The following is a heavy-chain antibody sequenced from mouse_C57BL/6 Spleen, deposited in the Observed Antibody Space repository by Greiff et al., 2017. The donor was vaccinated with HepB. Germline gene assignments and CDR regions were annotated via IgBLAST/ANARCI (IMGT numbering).Heavy chain of an antibody. CDR3: ARDLD. J-gene: IGHJ2*01. Sequence: QVQLQQPGAELVRPGPSVKLSCKASGYTFTSYWMHWVKQRPGQGLEWIGVIDPSDSYTNYNQKFKGKATLTVDTSSSTAYMQLSSLTSEDSAVYYCARDLDWGQGTTLTVSS. CDR1: GYTFTSYW. CDR2: IDPSDSYT. V-gene: IGHV1-59*01.